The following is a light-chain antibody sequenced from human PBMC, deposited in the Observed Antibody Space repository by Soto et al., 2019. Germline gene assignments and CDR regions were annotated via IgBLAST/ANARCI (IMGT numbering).Light chain of an antibody. J-gene: IGLJ1*01. CDR2: DTS. CDR3: LLYYSGAYV. V-gene: IGLV7-46*01. CDR1: TGAVTSCHY. Sequence: QAVVTQEPSLTVSPGGTVTLTCDSSTGAVTSCHYPYWFQQKPGQAPRTLIYDTSKRHSWTSARFSGSLVGGKAALTLSGAQPEDEAEYYCLLYYSGAYVFGTGTKLTVL.